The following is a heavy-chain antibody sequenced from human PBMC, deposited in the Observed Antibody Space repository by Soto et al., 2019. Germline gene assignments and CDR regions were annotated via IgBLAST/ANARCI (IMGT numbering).Heavy chain of an antibody. CDR1: GFTFSNYA. CDR2: IIGGGST. J-gene: IGHJ3*02. V-gene: IGHV3-23*01. D-gene: IGHD4-17*01. Sequence: GGSMRLSCAASGFTFSNYAMSWVRQAPGKGLEWVSAIIGGGSTYYADSVKGRFTISRDNSKNTLYLQMNSLRAEDTAVYYCAKPATVIPNDAFDIWGQGTMVTVSS. CDR3: AKPATVIPNDAFDI.